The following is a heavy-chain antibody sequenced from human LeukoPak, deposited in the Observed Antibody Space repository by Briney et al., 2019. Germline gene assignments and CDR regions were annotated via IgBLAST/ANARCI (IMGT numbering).Heavy chain of an antibody. CDR3: ATDPFYIAAAGNWSDY. Sequence: ASVKVSCKASGYTFTGYYMHWVRQAPGQGLEWMGWINPNSGGTNYAQKFQGRVTMTEDTSTDTAYMELSSLRSEDTAVYYCATDPFYIAAAGNWSDYWGQGTLVTVSS. J-gene: IGHJ4*02. CDR2: INPNSGGT. V-gene: IGHV1-2*02. CDR1: GYTFTGYY. D-gene: IGHD6-13*01.